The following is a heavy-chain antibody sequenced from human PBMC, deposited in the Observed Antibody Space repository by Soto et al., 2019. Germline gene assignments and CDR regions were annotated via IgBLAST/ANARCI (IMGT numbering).Heavy chain of an antibody. CDR2: TYYRSKWYN. CDR1: GDSVSSNSAA. Sequence: SQTLSLTCAISGDSVSSNSAAWNWIRQSPSRGLEWLGRTYYRSKWYNDYAVSVKSRITINPDTSKNQFSLQLNSVTPEDTAVYYFARQLQDSSSWSLGDWFDPWGQGTLVTVSS. V-gene: IGHV6-1*01. D-gene: IGHD6-13*01. J-gene: IGHJ5*02. CDR3: ARQLQDSSSWSLGDWFDP.